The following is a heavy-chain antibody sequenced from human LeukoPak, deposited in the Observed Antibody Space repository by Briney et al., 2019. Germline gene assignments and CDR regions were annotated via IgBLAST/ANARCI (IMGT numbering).Heavy chain of an antibody. CDR1: GLTFNNYG. J-gene: IGHJ3*02. D-gene: IGHD1-7*01. CDR3: ARDRQANYGLSSDAFDI. Sequence: GGSLRLSCAASGLTFNNYGMSWVRQAPGKGLEWVSVISASDYTYYSDSVKGRFTISRDNSKNTMYLQMNNLRAEDTAVYYCARDRQANYGLSSDAFDIWGQGRMVTVSS. CDR2: ISASDYT. V-gene: IGHV3-23*01.